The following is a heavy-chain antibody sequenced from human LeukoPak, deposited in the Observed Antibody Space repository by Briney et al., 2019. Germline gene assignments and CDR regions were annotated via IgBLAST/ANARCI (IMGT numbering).Heavy chain of an antibody. CDR1: GGSISTYY. V-gene: IGHV4-59*01. CDR2: IYYSGST. CDR3: ARETLWFGEFSTPGFDY. J-gene: IGHJ4*02. Sequence: SQTLSLPFTVSGGSISTYYWSWIRQPPGKGLEWIGYIYYSGSTNYNPSLKSRVTISVDTSKNQFSLKLSSVTAADTSVYYCARETLWFGEFSTPGFDYWGQGTLVTVSS. D-gene: IGHD3-10*01.